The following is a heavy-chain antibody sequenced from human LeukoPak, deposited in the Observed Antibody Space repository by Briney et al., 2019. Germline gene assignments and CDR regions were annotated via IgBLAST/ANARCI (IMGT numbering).Heavy chain of an antibody. Sequence: SVKVSCKASGFTSTNFAVQWVRQARGQRLEWIGWIIVDSGATKCAQDFQERVTITRDLSTSTFYMELRSLTSEDTAVYYCAADLSNPRMGASYLDSWGQGTLVTVSS. D-gene: IGHD3-16*01. CDR1: GFTSTNFA. CDR3: AADLSNPRMGASYLDS. V-gene: IGHV1-58*01. J-gene: IGHJ4*02. CDR2: IIVDSGAT.